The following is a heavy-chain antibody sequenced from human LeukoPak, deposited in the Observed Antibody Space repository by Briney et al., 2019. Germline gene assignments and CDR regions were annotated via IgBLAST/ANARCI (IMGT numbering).Heavy chain of an antibody. CDR2: INHSGST. CDR1: GGSFSGYY. V-gene: IGHV4-34*01. J-gene: IGHJ5*02. D-gene: IGHD3-10*01. Sequence: SETLSLTCAVYGGSFSGYYWSWLRQPPGKGLEWIGEINHSGSTNYNPSLKSRVTISVDTSKNQFSLKLSSVTAADTAVYYCARGLGHYGSGSYYTPWGQGTLVTVSS. CDR3: ARGLGHYGSGSYYTP.